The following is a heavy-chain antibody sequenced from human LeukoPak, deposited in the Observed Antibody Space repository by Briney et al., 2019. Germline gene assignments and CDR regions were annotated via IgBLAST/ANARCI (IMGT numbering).Heavy chain of an antibody. Sequence: SVKVSCKASGGTFNSYAISWVRQAPGQGLEWMGRIIPILGIANYAQKFQGRVTITADKSTSTAYMELSSLRSEDTAVYYCARDLYYDSSGYYCYWGQGTLVTVSS. V-gene: IGHV1-69*04. CDR2: IIPILGIA. CDR1: GGTFNSYA. CDR3: ARDLYYDSSGYYCY. J-gene: IGHJ4*02. D-gene: IGHD3-22*01.